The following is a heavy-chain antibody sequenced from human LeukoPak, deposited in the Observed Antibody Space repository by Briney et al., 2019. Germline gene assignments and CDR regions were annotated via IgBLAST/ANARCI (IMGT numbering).Heavy chain of an antibody. J-gene: IGHJ6*02. CDR3: ARVISGVPSWIGMDV. CDR1: GHSLTQLS. D-gene: IGHD1-20*01. CDR2: FDPVDGET. Sequence: ASVKVSCKVSGHSLTQLSMHWVRQGAGRGLEWMGGFDPVDGETIHAQKFQGRVTMTEDTSTDTAYMELSGLRSEDTAVYYCARVISGVPSWIGMDVWGQGTTVTVSS. V-gene: IGHV1-24*01.